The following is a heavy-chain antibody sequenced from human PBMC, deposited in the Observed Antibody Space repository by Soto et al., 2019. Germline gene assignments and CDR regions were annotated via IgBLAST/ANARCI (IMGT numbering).Heavy chain of an antibody. CDR1: GFTFSSYG. J-gene: IGHJ4*02. CDR3: ARDSGFRMITPTAVDS. Sequence: GGSLRLSCAASGFTFSSYGMHWVRQAPGKGLEWVAVIWYDGSNKYYADSVKGRFTISRDNSKNTLYLQMNSLRAEDTAVYYCARDSGFRMITPTAVDSWGQGTLVTVSS. D-gene: IGHD3-16*01. V-gene: IGHV3-33*01. CDR2: IWYDGSNK.